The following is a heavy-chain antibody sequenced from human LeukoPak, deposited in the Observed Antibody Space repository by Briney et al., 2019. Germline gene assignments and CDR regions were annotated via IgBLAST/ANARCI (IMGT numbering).Heavy chain of an antibody. Sequence: GGSLRLSCVASGFTFSDYAMSWVRQAPGKGLEWVSSISSTGGDTYYADSVKGRFTISRDSSKNTLYLQMISLRAEDTAIYYCAKGQYGAYAHCFDYWGQGTLVTVSS. CDR3: AKGQYGAYAHCFDY. CDR2: ISSTGGDT. CDR1: GFTFSDYA. D-gene: IGHD4-17*01. J-gene: IGHJ4*02. V-gene: IGHV3-23*01.